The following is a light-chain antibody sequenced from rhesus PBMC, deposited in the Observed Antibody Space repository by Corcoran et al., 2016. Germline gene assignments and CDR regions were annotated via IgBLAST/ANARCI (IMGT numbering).Light chain of an antibody. Sequence: DTVVTQSSATLALSPGERATLSCRASQSVGSSLAWYQQKPGQAPGLPIIGAASRATGIPDRFSGSGSGTDFTLSIRSLEPEDVGVYYCQQSSSLITFGPGTKLDIK. CDR3: QQSSSLIT. CDR1: QSVGSS. J-gene: IGKJ3*01. CDR2: GAA. V-gene: IGKV3-24*04.